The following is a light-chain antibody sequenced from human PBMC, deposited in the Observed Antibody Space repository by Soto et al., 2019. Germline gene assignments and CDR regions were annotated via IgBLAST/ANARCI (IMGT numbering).Light chain of an antibody. CDR3: HQYNTHFWT. Sequence: DIQMTQSPATLSASVGDRVTITCRASQSVNSWLAWYQQKPGKAPKVLIYKASSLESGVPSRFSASGSGTEFTLTISSLQPADSAIYYCHQYNTHFWTFGQGTKVKIK. CDR1: QSVNSW. CDR2: KAS. V-gene: IGKV1-5*03. J-gene: IGKJ1*01.